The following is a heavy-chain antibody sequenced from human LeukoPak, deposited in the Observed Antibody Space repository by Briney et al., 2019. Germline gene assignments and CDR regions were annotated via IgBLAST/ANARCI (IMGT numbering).Heavy chain of an antibody. D-gene: IGHD2-15*01. J-gene: IGHJ4*02. CDR1: GFTLSTYG. CDR3: AKDLDCSGGTCHKAFDC. Sequence: PGGSLRLSCVASGFTLSTYGMHWVRQAPGKGLECVAFIRYDGSDKFYGDSVKGRFTTSRDNSKNTLYLQMSRLRVEDTAVYYCAKDLDCSGGTCHKAFDCWGQGTLVTVSS. CDR2: IRYDGSDK. V-gene: IGHV3-30*02.